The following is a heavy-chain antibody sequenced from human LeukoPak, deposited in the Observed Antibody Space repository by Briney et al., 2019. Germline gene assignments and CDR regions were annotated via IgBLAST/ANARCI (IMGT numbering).Heavy chain of an antibody. CDR3: AKSLLTTATGTGRASDI. Sequence: GGSLRLSCAASGFTFSDYYMSWIRQAPGKGLEWVSGISAGGDGTYYADPVKGRFTIPRDNSKNTLFLQMNSLRAEDTAKYYCAKSLLTTATGTGRASDIWGQGTMVTVSS. V-gene: IGHV3-23*01. CDR2: ISAGGDGT. D-gene: IGHD1-1*01. J-gene: IGHJ3*02. CDR1: GFTFSDYY.